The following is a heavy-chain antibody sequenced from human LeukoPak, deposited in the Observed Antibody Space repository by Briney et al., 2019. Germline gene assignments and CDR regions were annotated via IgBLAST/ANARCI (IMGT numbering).Heavy chain of an antibody. D-gene: IGHD3-16*02. CDR3: AGVIRRYYFDY. Sequence: ASVKVSCKASGGTFSSYAISWVRQAPGQGLEWMGGIIPIFGTANYAQKFQGRVTITADESTSTAYMELSSLRSEDTAVYYCAGVIRRYYFDYWGQGTPVTVSS. CDR1: GGTFSSYA. J-gene: IGHJ4*02. CDR2: IIPIFGTA. V-gene: IGHV1-69*13.